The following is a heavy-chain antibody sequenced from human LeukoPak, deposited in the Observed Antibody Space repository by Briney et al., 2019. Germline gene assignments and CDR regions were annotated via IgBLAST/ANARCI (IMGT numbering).Heavy chain of an antibody. CDR3: ARLDIVVVPAAAYYFDY. CDR1: GYSFTSYW. V-gene: IGHV5-51*01. D-gene: IGHD2-2*01. CDR2: IYPGDSDT. Sequence: GESLQISCKGSGYSFTSYWIGWVRQMPGKGLEWMGIIYPGDSDTRYSPSFQGQVTISADKSISTAYLQWSSLKASDTAMYYCARLDIVVVPAAAYYFDYWGQGTLVTASS. J-gene: IGHJ4*02.